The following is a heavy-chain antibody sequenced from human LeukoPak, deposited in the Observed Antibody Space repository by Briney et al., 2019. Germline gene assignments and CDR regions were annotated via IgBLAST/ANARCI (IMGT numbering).Heavy chain of an antibody. Sequence: GGSLRLSCAASGFTFSSYEMNWVRQAPGKGLEWVSYISSSGSTIYYADSVKGRFTISRDNSKNTLYLQMNSLRAEDTAVYYCAKRDTAYYFDYWGQGTLVTVSS. CDR1: GFTFSSYE. CDR2: ISSSGSTI. CDR3: AKRDTAYYFDY. D-gene: IGHD5-18*01. J-gene: IGHJ4*02. V-gene: IGHV3-48*03.